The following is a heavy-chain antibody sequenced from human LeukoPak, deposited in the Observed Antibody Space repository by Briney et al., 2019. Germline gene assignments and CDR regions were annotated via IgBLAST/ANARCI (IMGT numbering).Heavy chain of an antibody. CDR1: GDTFARTA. J-gene: IGHJ3*01. Sequence: SVKVSCKASGDTFARTAITWVRQAPGQGLEWMGRITPIFGTAIYEHRFQGRATITADMSTSPAYIELRSLTVEDPTSYFCAPDPSPEKSHYFDVWGEGTMVTVSS. V-gene: IGHV1-69*06. CDR2: ITPIFGTA. CDR3: APDPSPEKSHYFDV.